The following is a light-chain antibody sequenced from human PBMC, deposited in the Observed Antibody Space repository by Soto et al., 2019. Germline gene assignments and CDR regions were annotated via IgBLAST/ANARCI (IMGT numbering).Light chain of an antibody. CDR2: DAS. CDR3: QQYSSSRT. J-gene: IGKJ1*01. Sequence: EIVLTQSPCTLSLSPGERATLSCRASQSVSSNYLAWYQQKPGQAPRLLMYDASSRATGIPDRFSGSGSGTDFTLTISRMEPEDFAVYYCQQYSSSRTFGQGTQVEIK. V-gene: IGKV3-20*01. CDR1: QSVSSNY.